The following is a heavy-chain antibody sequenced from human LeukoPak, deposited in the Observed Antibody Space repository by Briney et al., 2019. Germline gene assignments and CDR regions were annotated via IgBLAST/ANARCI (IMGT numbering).Heavy chain of an antibody. CDR3: AQIDYGSGVDY. CDR2: ITWDGGGT. D-gene: IGHD3-10*01. V-gene: IGHV3-43*01. J-gene: IGHJ4*02. CDR1: GFNFDDYT. Sequence: QPGGSLRLSCAASGFNFDDYTMHWVRHAPGKGLEWVSLITWDGGGTSYADSVKGRFTISRDNSKNSLYLQMNSLRTEDTALYYCAQIDYGSGVDYWGQGTLVTVSS.